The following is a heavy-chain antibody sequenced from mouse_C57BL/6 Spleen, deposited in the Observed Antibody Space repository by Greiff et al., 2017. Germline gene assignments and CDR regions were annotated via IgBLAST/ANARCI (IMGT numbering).Heavy chain of an antibody. Sequence: QVQLKQPGTELVKPGASVKLSCKASGYTFTSYWMHWVKQRPGQGLEWIGRIHPSDSDTNYNQKFKGKATLTVDKSSSTAYMQLSSLTSEDSAVYSCAIYQHERAMDYWGQGTSVTVSS. CDR1: GYTFTSYW. J-gene: IGHJ4*01. V-gene: IGHV1-74*01. CDR2: IHPSDSDT. CDR3: AIYQHERAMDY.